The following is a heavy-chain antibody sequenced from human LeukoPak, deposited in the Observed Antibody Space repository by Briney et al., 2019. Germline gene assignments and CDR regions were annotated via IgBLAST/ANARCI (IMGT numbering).Heavy chain of an antibody. D-gene: IGHD2-2*01. V-gene: IGHV3-53*01. CDR2: IYSDGST. CDR3: ARGAPYCSSTSCYVNWFDP. CDR1: GFTVSSNY. Sequence: GGSLRLSCAASGFTVSSNYMSWVRQAPGKGLEWVSVIYSDGSTYYADSVKGRFTISRDNSKNTLYLQMNSLRAEDTAVYYCARGAPYCSSTSCYVNWFDPWGQGTLVTVSS. J-gene: IGHJ5*02.